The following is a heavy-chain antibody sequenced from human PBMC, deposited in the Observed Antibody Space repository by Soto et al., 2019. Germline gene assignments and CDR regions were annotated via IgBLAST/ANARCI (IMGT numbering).Heavy chain of an antibody. J-gene: IGHJ4*02. D-gene: IGHD2-2*01. Sequence: LRLSCAASGFTFSDYWMSWVRQAPGKGPEWVANIKFDGSEKQYVDSVKGRFSISRDNSRNSLFLQMNSLRAGDTAVYYCVKDGGYCSSTTCYSPRNHYFDSWGQGTLVTVS. V-gene: IGHV3-7*03. CDR3: VKDGGYCSSTTCYSPRNHYFDS. CDR2: IKFDGSEK. CDR1: GFTFSDYW.